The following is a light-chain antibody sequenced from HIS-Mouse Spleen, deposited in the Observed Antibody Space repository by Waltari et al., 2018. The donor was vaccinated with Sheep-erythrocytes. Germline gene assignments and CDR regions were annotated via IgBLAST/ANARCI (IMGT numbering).Light chain of an antibody. CDR3: CSYAGSYTWV. CDR2: DVS. Sequence: QSALTQPPSASGSPGQSVTISCTGTSSDVGGYNYVSCYQQHPGQAPKLMIYDVSTRPSGVPDRFSGSKSGNTASLTISGLQAEDEADYYCCSYAGSYTWVFGGGTKLTVL. V-gene: IGLV2-11*01. J-gene: IGLJ3*02. CDR1: SSDVGGYNY.